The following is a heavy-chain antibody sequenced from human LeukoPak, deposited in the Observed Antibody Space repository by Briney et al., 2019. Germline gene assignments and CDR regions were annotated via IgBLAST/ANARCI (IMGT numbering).Heavy chain of an antibody. CDR1: GFTFSSYA. CDR2: ISGSGGST. J-gene: IGHJ1*01. V-gene: IGHV3-23*01. D-gene: IGHD3-10*01. CDR3: AKTGLGPPIYYYGSGEFQH. Sequence: GGSLRLSCAASGFTFSSYAMSWARQAPGKGLEWVSAISGSGGSTYYADSVKGRFTISRDNSKNTLYLQMNSLRAEDTAVYYCAKTGLGPPIYYYGSGEFQHWGQGTLVTVSS.